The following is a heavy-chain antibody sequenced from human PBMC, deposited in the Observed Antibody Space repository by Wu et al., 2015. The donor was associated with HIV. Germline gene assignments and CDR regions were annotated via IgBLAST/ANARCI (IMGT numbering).Heavy chain of an antibody. Sequence: QVQLVQSGAEVKKPGSSVKVSCKASGGTFSSYAISWVRQAPGQGLEWMGGIIPIFGTANYAQKFQGRVTITADESTSTAYMELSSLRSEDTAVYYCARERESSSWYSPSGHFDYVGPGNPGHRLL. V-gene: IGHV1-69*12. J-gene: IGHJ4*02. D-gene: IGHD6-13*01. CDR2: IIPIFGTA. CDR3: ARERESSSWYSPSGHFDY. CDR1: GGTFSSYA.